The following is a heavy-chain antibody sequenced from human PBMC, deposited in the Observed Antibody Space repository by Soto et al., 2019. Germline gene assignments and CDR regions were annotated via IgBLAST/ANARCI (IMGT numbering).Heavy chain of an antibody. Sequence: ASVKVSCKVSGCTLTELSMHWVRQAPGKGLEWMGGFDPEDGETIYAQKFQGRVTMTEDTSTDTAYMELSSLRSEDTAVYYCATSGLNYYDSSGYYQRGVFDYWGQGTLVTVSS. CDR3: ATSGLNYYDSSGYYQRGVFDY. J-gene: IGHJ4*02. CDR2: FDPEDGET. D-gene: IGHD3-22*01. V-gene: IGHV1-24*01. CDR1: GCTLTELS.